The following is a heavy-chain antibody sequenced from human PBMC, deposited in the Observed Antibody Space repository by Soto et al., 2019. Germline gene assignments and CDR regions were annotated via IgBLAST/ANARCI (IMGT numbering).Heavy chain of an antibody. CDR3: ARGKGMEQNYYYQGMDV. CDR2: INAGNGNT. V-gene: IGHV1-3*01. CDR1: GYTFTTYA. D-gene: IGHD1-1*01. Sequence: ASVKVSCKASGYTFTTYAMHWVRQAPGQGLEWMAWINAGNGNTRYSPKFQGRVTISRDTSASTAYMELRSLRSEDTAVYYCARGKGMEQNYYYQGMDVWGQVTTVTVSS. J-gene: IGHJ6*02.